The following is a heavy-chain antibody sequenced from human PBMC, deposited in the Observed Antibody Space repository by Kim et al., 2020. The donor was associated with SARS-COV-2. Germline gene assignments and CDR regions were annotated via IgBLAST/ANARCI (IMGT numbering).Heavy chain of an antibody. Sequence: SETLSLTCAVYGGSFSGYYWSWIRQPPGKGLEWIGEINHSGSTNYNPSLKSRVTISVDTSKNQFSLKLSSVTAADTAVYYCARPPRRKGRDAFDIWGQGTMVTVSS. J-gene: IGHJ3*02. CDR2: INHSGST. V-gene: IGHV4-34*01. CDR3: ARPPRRKGRDAFDI. CDR1: GGSFSGYY.